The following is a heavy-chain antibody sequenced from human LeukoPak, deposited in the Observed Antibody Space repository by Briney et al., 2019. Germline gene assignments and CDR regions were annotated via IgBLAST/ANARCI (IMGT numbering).Heavy chain of an antibody. CDR1: GGSISSYF. J-gene: IGHJ4*02. CDR2: ISTTGST. CDR3: ARSPSTIGWNWGYYFDY. Sequence: SETLSLTCSVSGGSISSYFWSWIRQSAGKGLEWIGRISTTGSTYYNPSFQSRVTMSADPSKTLFFLRLRSVTAADTAVYYCARSPSTIGWNWGYYFDYWGQGSLVTVSP. D-gene: IGHD3-3*01. V-gene: IGHV4-4*07.